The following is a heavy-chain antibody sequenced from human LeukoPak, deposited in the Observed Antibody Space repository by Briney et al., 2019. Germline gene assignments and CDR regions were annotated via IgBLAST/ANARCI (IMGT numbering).Heavy chain of an antibody. V-gene: IGHV4-4*07. CDR3: ARVGSSSSFYYYYYMDV. Sequence: PSETLSLTCTVSGGSISSYYWSWIRQPAGKGLEWIGRIYTSGSTNYNPSLKSRVTISVDKSKNQFSLKLSSVTAADTAVYYCARVGSSSSFYYYYYMDVWGKGTRSPSP. J-gene: IGHJ6*03. CDR2: IYTSGST. CDR1: GGSISSYY. D-gene: IGHD6-6*01.